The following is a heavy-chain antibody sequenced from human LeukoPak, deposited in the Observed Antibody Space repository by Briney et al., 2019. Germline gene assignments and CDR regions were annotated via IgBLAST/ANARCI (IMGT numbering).Heavy chain of an antibody. J-gene: IGHJ3*02. D-gene: IGHD3-9*01. CDR3: ARGANEAERMTGNYDDAFDI. Sequence: ASVKVSCKASGYTFTSYDINWVRQATGQGLEWMGWMNPNSGNTVYAQKFQGRVTMTRNTSISTAYMELSSVTAADTAVYYCARGANEAERMTGNYDDAFDIWGQGTMVTVSS. CDR2: MNPNSGNT. V-gene: IGHV1-8*01. CDR1: GYTFTSYD.